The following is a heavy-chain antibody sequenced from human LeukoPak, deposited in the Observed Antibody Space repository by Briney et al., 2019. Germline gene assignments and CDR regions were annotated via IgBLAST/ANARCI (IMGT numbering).Heavy chain of an antibody. D-gene: IGHD3-10*01. CDR2: ISSSSSYI. V-gene: IGHV3-21*04. CDR1: GFTFSSYS. J-gene: IGHJ4*02. CDR3: ARGLWFGGYYFDY. Sequence: GGSLRLSCAASGFTFSSYSMDWVRQAPGKGLEWVSSISSSSSYIYYADSVKGRFTISRDNAKNSLYLQMNSLRAEDTAVYYCARGLWFGGYYFDYWGQGTLVTVSS.